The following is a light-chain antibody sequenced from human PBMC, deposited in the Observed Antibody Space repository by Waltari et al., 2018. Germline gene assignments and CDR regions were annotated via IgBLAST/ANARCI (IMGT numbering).Light chain of an antibody. J-gene: IGLJ3*02. CDR3: AAWDDSLNGYWV. Sequence: QSVLTQPPSASGTPGQRVTISCSGTSSNIGRTTVNWYQQLPGTAPKLLIYSNNQRPSGVPDRFSGSKSGTSASLAISGLQSEDEADYYCAAWDDSLNGYWVFGGGTKLTVL. CDR2: SNN. V-gene: IGLV1-44*01. CDR1: SSNIGRTT.